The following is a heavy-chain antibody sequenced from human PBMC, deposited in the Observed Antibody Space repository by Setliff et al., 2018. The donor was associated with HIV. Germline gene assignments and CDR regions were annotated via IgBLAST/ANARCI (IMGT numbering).Heavy chain of an antibody. J-gene: IGHJ6*03. Sequence: ASVKVSCKASGGTFGSYAINWVRQAPGQGLEWMGWMKPDSGNTGYAQKFQGRVTMTRNTSISTAYLELSNLRSEDTAVYYCVRGGAAYNRDYNEYYYMDVWGTGTTVTVSS. CDR3: VRGGAAYNRDYNEYYYMDV. D-gene: IGHD1-7*01. V-gene: IGHV1-8*02. CDR2: MKPDSGNT. CDR1: GGTFGSYA.